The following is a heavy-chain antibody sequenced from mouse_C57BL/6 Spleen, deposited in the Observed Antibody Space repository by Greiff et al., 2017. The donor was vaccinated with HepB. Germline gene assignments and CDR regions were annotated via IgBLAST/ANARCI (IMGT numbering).Heavy chain of an antibody. J-gene: IGHJ3*01. Sequence: VQLQQSGAELVKPGASVKLSCKASGYTFTSYWMHWVKQRPGQGLEWIGMIHPNSGSTNYHEKFKSKATLTVDKSSSTAYMQLSSLTSEDSAVYDCARYHSNYCAYWGQGTLVTVSA. CDR1: GYTFTSYW. CDR3: ARYHSNYCAY. V-gene: IGHV1-64*01. D-gene: IGHD2-5*01. CDR2: IHPNSGST.